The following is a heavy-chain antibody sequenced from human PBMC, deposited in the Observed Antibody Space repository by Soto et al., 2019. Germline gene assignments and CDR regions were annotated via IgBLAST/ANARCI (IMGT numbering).Heavy chain of an antibody. V-gene: IGHV3-74*01. J-gene: IGHJ4*02. CDR2: IDHDGPT. CDR1: GFTFSNYW. Sequence: EVQLVDSGGGLVQPGGSLRLSCAGSGFTFSNYWMHWVRQAPGKGLEWVSRIDHDGPTDYSDSVRGRFTITRDNAENTLYLQMNSLRPENTAVYYCVRDRHGDDWGQGTLVTVSS. CDR3: VRDRHGDD.